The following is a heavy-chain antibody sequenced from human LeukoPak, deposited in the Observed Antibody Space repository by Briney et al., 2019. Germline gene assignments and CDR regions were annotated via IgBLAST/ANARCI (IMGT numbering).Heavy chain of an antibody. V-gene: IGHV3-7*03. CDR1: GFTFSSYA. D-gene: IGHD2-15*01. J-gene: IGHJ4*02. Sequence: GGSLRLSCAASGFTFSSYAMHWVRQAPGKGLEWVANIKQDGSEKYYVDSVKGRFTISRDNAENSLYLQMNSLRAEDTAVYYCARARYCSGGNCYSDYWGQGTLVTVSS. CDR2: IKQDGSEK. CDR3: ARARYCSGGNCYSDY.